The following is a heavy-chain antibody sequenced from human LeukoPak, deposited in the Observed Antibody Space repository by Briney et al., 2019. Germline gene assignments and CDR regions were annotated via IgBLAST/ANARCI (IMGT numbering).Heavy chain of an antibody. CDR1: GYSFTGYF. D-gene: IGHD3-22*01. CDR3: ARSGSTGYSLDY. J-gene: IGHJ4*02. Sequence: ASVKVSCKASGYSFTGYFIHWVRQAPGQGLEWMGCIDPNSGDTKYAQEFQGRVSMPRDTSTRTAYMELSRLRSDDTAVYLCARSGSTGYSLDYWGQGTLVTVSS. V-gene: IGHV1-2*02. CDR2: IDPNSGDT.